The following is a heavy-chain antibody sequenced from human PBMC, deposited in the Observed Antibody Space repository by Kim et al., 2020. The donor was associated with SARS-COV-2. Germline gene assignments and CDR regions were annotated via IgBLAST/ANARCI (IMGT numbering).Heavy chain of an antibody. Sequence: GGSLRLSCAASGFTVSSNYMSWVRQAPGKGLEWVSVIYSGGSTYYADSVKGRFTISRDNSKNTLYLQMNSLRAEDTAVYYCARVSVDGYSSGRVYYYYGMDVWGQGTTVTVSS. CDR2: IYSGGST. D-gene: IGHD6-19*01. CDR1: GFTVSSNY. J-gene: IGHJ6*02. V-gene: IGHV3-66*01. CDR3: ARVSVDGYSSGRVYYYYGMDV.